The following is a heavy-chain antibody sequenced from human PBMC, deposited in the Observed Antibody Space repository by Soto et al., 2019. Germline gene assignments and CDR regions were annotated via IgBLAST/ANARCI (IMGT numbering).Heavy chain of an antibody. Sequence: GASVKVSCKASGGTFSSYAISWVRQAPGQGLEWMGGIIPIFGTANYAQKFQGRVTITADESTSTAYMELSSLRSEDTAVYYCAPYYYDSSGYFFSPAPWGQGTLVTVSS. CDR1: GGTFSSYA. CDR2: IIPIFGTA. CDR3: APYYYDSSGYFFSPAP. D-gene: IGHD3-22*01. V-gene: IGHV1-69*13. J-gene: IGHJ5*02.